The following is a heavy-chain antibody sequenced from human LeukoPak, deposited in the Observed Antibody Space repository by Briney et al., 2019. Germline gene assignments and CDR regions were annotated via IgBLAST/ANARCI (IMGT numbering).Heavy chain of an antibody. V-gene: IGHV4-34*01. CDR1: GGSFSGYY. J-gene: IGHJ4*02. CDR3: AREALEYYFDY. D-gene: IGHD5-24*01. Sequence: PSETLSLTCAVYGGSFSGYYWSWIRQPPGKGLEWIGEINHSGSTNYNPSLKSRVTISVDKSKNQFSLKLSSVTAADTAVYYCAREALEYYFDYWGQGTLVTVSS. CDR2: INHSGST.